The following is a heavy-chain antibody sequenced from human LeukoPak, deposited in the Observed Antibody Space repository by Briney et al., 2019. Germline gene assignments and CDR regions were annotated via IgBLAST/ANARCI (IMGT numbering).Heavy chain of an antibody. D-gene: IGHD2-2*01. CDR3: ASCLGTYCSSTGFDP. CDR2: MNPNSGNT. Sequence: GSSVKVSCQASGYTFTSYDIKWVLQAAGQGLESMGGMNPNSGNTGYAQKFQGRVTMTRNTSISTAYMELSSLRSEDTAVYYCASCLGTYCSSTGFDPWGQGTLVTVSS. J-gene: IGHJ5*02. CDR1: GYTFTSYD. V-gene: IGHV1-8*01.